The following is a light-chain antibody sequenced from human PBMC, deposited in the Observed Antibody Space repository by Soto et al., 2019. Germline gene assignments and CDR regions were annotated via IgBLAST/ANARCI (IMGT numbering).Light chain of an antibody. J-gene: IGKJ2*01. V-gene: IGKV1-39*01. Sequence: DIQMTQSPSSLSASVGDRVTITCRASQSISTYLNWYQQRPGAAPKLLIYAASDLHSGVPSRFSGTGSGTDFTLTISSLQPEDFATYFCQQSYTTPRTFGQGTKLEI. CDR3: QQSYTTPRT. CDR2: AAS. CDR1: QSISTY.